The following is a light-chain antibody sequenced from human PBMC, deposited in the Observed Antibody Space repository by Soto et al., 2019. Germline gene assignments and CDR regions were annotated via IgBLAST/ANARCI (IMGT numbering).Light chain of an antibody. CDR1: SSDVGGYNY. J-gene: IGLJ2*01. CDR3: SSYTSSSVV. V-gene: IGLV2-14*01. CDR2: DIS. Sequence: QSALTQPASVSGTPGQSITISCTGTSSDVGGYNYVSWYQQHPGKAPILMIYDISNRPSGVSNRFSGSKSGNTASLTISGLQAEDEADYYCSSYTSSSVVFGGGTKLTV.